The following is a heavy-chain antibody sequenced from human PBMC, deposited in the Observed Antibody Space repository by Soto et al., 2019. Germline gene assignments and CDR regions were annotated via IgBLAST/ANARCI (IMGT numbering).Heavy chain of an antibody. Sequence: PGESLKISCKGSGYSFTSYWISWVRQMPGKGLEWMGRIDPSDSYTNYSPSFQGHVTISADKSISTAYLQWSSLKASDTAMYYCASGRDPYDSSGYNQRRYYYYGMDVWGQGTTVTVSS. CDR1: GYSFTSYW. CDR3: ASGRDPYDSSGYNQRRYYYYGMDV. CDR2: IDPSDSYT. V-gene: IGHV5-10-1*01. D-gene: IGHD3-22*01. J-gene: IGHJ6*02.